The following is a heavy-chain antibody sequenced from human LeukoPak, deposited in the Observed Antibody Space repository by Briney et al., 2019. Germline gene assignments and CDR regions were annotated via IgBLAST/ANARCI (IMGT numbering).Heavy chain of an antibody. J-gene: IGHJ4*02. CDR2: ISGNSRST. CDR1: GFTFTSHA. Sequence: GGSLRLSCAASGFTFTSHAMSWVRQAPGKGLEWVSAISGNSRSTYYADSVKGRFTISRDNSKNTLYLQTNSLRAGDTAVYYCAKDLASAPDYWGQGTLVTVSS. CDR3: AKDLASAPDY. V-gene: IGHV3-23*01.